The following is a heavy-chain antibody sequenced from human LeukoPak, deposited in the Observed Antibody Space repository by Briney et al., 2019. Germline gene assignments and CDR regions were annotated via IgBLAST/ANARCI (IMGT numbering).Heavy chain of an antibody. J-gene: IGHJ4*02. CDR2: INHSGTT. Sequence: PSETLSLTCAVYGGSFSAYYWFWIRQPPGKGLEWIGEINHSGTTNYNPSLKSRVTILIDTSKNQFSLNLASVTAADTAVYYCARGPISRPDSWGQGTLVSVSS. CDR3: ARGPISRPDS. D-gene: IGHD6-25*01. V-gene: IGHV4-34*01. CDR1: GGSFSAYY.